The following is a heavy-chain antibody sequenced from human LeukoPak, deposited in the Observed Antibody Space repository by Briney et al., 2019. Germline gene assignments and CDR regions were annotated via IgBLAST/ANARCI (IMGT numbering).Heavy chain of an antibody. J-gene: IGHJ4*02. CDR2: INDSGGYT. V-gene: IGHV3-23*01. CDR1: GFTFSSYA. Sequence: GGSLRLSCAASGFTFSSYAMSWVRQAPGKGLEWVSTINDSGGYTYYADFVKGRFTISRDNSKHILYLQFHSPGVDDTAVYYCAKGRGTTVTAAANYWGQGTLVTVSS. CDR3: AKGRGTTVTAAANY. D-gene: IGHD4-17*01.